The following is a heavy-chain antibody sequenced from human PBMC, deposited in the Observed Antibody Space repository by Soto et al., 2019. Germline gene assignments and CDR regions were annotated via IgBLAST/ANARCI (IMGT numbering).Heavy chain of an antibody. CDR1: GGSISSSSYY. J-gene: IGHJ6*02. Sequence: SETLSLTCTVSGGSISSSSYYWGWIRQPPGKGLEGIGSIYYSGSTYYIPSLMRRVPIPVHTSPNQFSLNLSSVPAADPAVSYCANGGVVYYYYLMDVWGQVPTVT. CDR2: IYYSGST. V-gene: IGHV4-39*01. D-gene: IGHD2-15*01. CDR3: ANGGVVYYYYLMDV.